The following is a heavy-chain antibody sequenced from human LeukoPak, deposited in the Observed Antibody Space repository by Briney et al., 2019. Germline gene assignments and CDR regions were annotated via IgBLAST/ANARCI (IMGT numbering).Heavy chain of an antibody. Sequence: QPGGSLRLSCAASGFTFRTYAMSWVRQAPGEGLEWVSAVRGSGSDTYYADSVKGRFTISRDNSKNTLYLQMNSLRAEDTAIYYCAKTSRVNSAYDSPFDYWGQGTLVTVSS. D-gene: IGHD5-12*01. CDR2: VRGSGSDT. V-gene: IGHV3-23*01. J-gene: IGHJ4*02. CDR3: AKTSRVNSAYDSPFDY. CDR1: GFTFRTYA.